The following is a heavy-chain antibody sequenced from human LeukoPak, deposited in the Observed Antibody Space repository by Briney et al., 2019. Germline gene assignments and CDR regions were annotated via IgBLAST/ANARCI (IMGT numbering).Heavy chain of an antibody. CDR1: GFTFSSYW. Sequence: GGSLRLSCAASGFTFSSYWMTWVRQAPGKGLEWVANINRDGTTKNYVDSVQGRFTISRDNAQSSLYLQMSSLRAEDTAVYFCERDATYSEGATYYDRLDYWGQGAQVTVSS. J-gene: IGHJ4*02. D-gene: IGHD3-22*01. CDR2: INRDGTTK. V-gene: IGHV3-7*04. CDR3: ERDATYSEGATYYDRLDY.